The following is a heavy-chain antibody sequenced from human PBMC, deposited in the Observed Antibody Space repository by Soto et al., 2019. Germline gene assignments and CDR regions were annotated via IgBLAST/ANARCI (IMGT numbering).Heavy chain of an antibody. D-gene: IGHD2-15*01. Sequence: QVQLVQSGAEVKKPGASVKVSCKASGYTFTSYGISWVRQAPGQGLEWMGWISAYNGNTNYAQKLQGRVTMTTDTSTSTADMELRSLRSDATAVYYCAGDDRGYGGNRPFDYWGQGTLVTVSS. CDR2: ISAYNGNT. J-gene: IGHJ4*02. CDR3: AGDDRGYGGNRPFDY. CDR1: GYTFTSYG. V-gene: IGHV1-18*01.